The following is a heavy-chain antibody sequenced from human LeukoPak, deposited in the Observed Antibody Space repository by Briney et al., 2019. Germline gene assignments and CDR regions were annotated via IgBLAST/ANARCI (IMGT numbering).Heavy chain of an antibody. CDR1: GYTFTRYW. CDR3: ARRSSAWYWDY. Sequence: GESLKISCKGSGYTFTRYWIGWVRQMPGKGLEWMGHIYPTDSDVKYSPSFQGQVTISADKSINTAYLQWSSLKASDTAMYFCARRSSAWYWDYWGQGTLVTVSS. J-gene: IGHJ4*02. CDR2: IYPTDSDV. D-gene: IGHD6-19*01. V-gene: IGHV5-51*01.